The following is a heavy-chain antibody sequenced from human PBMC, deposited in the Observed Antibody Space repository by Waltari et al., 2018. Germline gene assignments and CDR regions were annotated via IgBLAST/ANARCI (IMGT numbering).Heavy chain of an antibody. V-gene: IGHV3-66*02. CDR3: ARDFGGSNYFDY. D-gene: IGHD3-16*01. CDR1: GFTVSSNY. CDR2: IYSGGST. J-gene: IGHJ4*02. Sequence: EVQLVESGGGLVQPGGSLRLSCAASGFTVSSNYMSWVRQAPGKGLEWGSVIYSGGSTYDADSVKGRFTISRDNSKNTLYLQMNSLRAEDTAVYYCARDFGGSNYFDYWGQGTLVTVSS.